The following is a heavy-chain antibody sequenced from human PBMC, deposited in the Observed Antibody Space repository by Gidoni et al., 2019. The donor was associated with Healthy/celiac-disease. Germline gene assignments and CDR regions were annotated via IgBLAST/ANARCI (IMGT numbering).Heavy chain of an antibody. Sequence: QVQLVQSGAEVKKPGSSVKVACKASGGTFSSNAISWVRQAPGQGLEWMGGIIPIFGTANYAQKFQGRVTITADESTSTAYMELSSLRSEDTAVYYCASVGWHNYYYYYGMDVWGQGTTVTVSS. V-gene: IGHV1-69*01. J-gene: IGHJ6*02. D-gene: IGHD6-19*01. CDR3: ASVGWHNYYYYYGMDV. CDR1: GGTFSSNA. CDR2: IIPIFGTA.